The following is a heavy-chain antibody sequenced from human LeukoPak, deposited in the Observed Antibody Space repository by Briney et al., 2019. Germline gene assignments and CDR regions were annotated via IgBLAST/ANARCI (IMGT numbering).Heavy chain of an antibody. CDR1: GFTFSSYD. CDR2: ISRTSSTV. CDR3: ARTFVIEVVRNYYYGMDV. D-gene: IGHD2/OR15-2a*01. J-gene: IGHJ6*02. Sequence: PGGSLRLSCAASGFTFSSYDMTWVRQAPGKGLEWVSYISRTSSTVYYADSVKGRFTISRDNAKNSLYLQVNSLRAEDTAVYYCARTFVIEVVRNYYYGMDVWGQGSTVTVS. V-gene: IGHV3-48*01.